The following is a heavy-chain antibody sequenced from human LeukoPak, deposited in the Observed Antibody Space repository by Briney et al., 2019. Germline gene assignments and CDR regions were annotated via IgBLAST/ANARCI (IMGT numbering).Heavy chain of an antibody. Sequence: ASVKVSCKAFGYTFTGYFIHWVRQAPGQGLEWMGRINPNSGDTNYEQTFQGRVTMARDTSISTVYMDLSRLTSDDTAVYYCARDLSSTSNWGLDYWGQGTPVTVSS. CDR1: GYTFTGYF. CDR3: ARDLSSTSNWGLDY. V-gene: IGHV1-2*06. J-gene: IGHJ4*02. D-gene: IGHD7-27*01. CDR2: INPNSGDT.